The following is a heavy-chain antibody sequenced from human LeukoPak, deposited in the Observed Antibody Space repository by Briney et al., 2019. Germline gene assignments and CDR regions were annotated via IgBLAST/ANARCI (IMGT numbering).Heavy chain of an antibody. CDR3: ARFLRRGTFDY. Sequence: GGSLRLSCAASGFTFSSYGMSWVRQAPGKGLEWGSAISGSGGSTYYADSVKGRFTISRDNSKNTLYLQMNSLRAEDTAVYYCARFLRRGTFDYWGQGTLVTVSS. CDR1: GFTFSSYG. D-gene: IGHD3-3*01. V-gene: IGHV3-23*01. CDR2: ISGSGGST. J-gene: IGHJ4*02.